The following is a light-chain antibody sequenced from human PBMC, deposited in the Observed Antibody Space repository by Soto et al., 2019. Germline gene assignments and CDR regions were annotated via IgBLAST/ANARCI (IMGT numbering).Light chain of an antibody. CDR2: AAS. V-gene: IGKV1-39*01. J-gene: IGKJ2*01. CDR1: QSISSY. Sequence: DIQMTQSPSSLSASVGDRVTITCRASQSISSYLNWYQQKPGKAPKLLIYAASSLQSRVQSRFSGSGSGKDFTITISSLQPEDFANYYCQQSYSTPYTFGQGTKLEIK. CDR3: QQSYSTPYT.